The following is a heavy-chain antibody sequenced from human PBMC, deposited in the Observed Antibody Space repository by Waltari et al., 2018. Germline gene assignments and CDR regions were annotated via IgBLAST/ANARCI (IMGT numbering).Heavy chain of an antibody. D-gene: IGHD3-3*02. CDR3: ARSQRHSFEI. CDR2: IKEYGTDT. Sequence: EVQLVESGGGLVQPGGSLRLSCAASGFPFSIYWMTWVRQAPGEGLEWVGNIKEYGTDTYYVDSVKGRFTISKDNAENSLYLQMNSLRVEDTAIYYCARSQRHSFEICGQGTMVTVSS. J-gene: IGHJ3*02. CDR1: GFPFSIYW. V-gene: IGHV3-7*03.